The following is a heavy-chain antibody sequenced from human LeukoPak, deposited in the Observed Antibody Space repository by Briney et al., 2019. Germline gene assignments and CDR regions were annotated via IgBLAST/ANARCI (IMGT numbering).Heavy chain of an antibody. V-gene: IGHV4-59*01. CDR3: ARGGYDSDFDY. CDR2: IYFTGRT. Sequence: SETLSLTCTVSGGSISTYYWRWIRLPPGKGPEWIAYIYFTGRTQYNPSLKSRVSISEDTSKNQFSLRLTSVTPADTAVYYCARGGYDSDFDYWGQGTLVTVSS. D-gene: IGHD3-3*01. J-gene: IGHJ4*02. CDR1: GGSISTYY.